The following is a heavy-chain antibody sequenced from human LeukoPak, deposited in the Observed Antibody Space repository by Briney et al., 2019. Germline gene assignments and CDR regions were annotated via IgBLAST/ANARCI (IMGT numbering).Heavy chain of an antibody. Sequence: SETLSLTCTVSGGSISSYYWSWIRQPPGKGLEWIGSIYYSGSTYYNPSLKSRVTISVDTSKNQFSLKLSSVTAADTAVYYCARVPLGYCSGGSCRLVDWFDPWGQGTLVTVSS. V-gene: IGHV4-39*07. D-gene: IGHD2-15*01. CDR1: GGSISSYY. CDR3: ARVPLGYCSGGSCRLVDWFDP. CDR2: IYYSGST. J-gene: IGHJ5*02.